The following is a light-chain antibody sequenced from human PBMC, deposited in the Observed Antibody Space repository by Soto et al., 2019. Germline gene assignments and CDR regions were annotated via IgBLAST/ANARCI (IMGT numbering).Light chain of an antibody. CDR1: QSISSY. CDR2: AAS. CDR3: QQSYSTPYT. V-gene: IGKV1-39*01. J-gene: IGKJ2*01. Sequence: DIQMTQSPSSLSASVGDSVTITCRASQSISSYLDWYQQNPGKAPKLLIYAASSLQSGVPSRFSGSGSGTEFTLTISSLQTEDFATYYCQQSYSTPYTFGQGTKVEIK.